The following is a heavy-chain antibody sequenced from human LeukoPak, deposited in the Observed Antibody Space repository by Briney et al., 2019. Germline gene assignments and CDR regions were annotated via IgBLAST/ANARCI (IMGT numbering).Heavy chain of an antibody. Sequence: SETLSPTCTVSGVSISSYYWSWIRQPAGKGLEWIGRIYTIGSTKYNPSLKSRVTMSVEKSKNQFSLKLNSVTAADTAVYYCARTAYYYDSEYFDYWGQGTLVTVSS. CDR1: GVSISSYY. J-gene: IGHJ4*02. D-gene: IGHD3-22*01. CDR2: IYTIGST. CDR3: ARTAYYYDSEYFDY. V-gene: IGHV4-4*07.